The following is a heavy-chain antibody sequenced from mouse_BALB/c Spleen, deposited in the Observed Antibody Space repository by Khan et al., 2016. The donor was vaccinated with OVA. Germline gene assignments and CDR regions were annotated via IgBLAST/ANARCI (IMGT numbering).Heavy chain of an antibody. CDR2: IWGDGST. Sequence: QVQLKESGPGLVAPSQSLSITCTASGFSLTSYGVNWVRQPPGKGLEWLGVIWGDGSTNYHSAHISRLSIIKDNSKSQVFLKLNSLQTDDTATYYGVKQNYGTLYAMDYWGQGTAVTVSS. CDR1: GFSLTSYG. CDR3: VKQNYGTLYAMDY. J-gene: IGHJ4*01. D-gene: IGHD2-1*01. V-gene: IGHV2-3*01.